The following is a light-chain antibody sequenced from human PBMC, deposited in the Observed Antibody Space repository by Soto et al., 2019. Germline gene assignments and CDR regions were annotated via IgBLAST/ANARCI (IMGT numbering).Light chain of an antibody. CDR2: RVI. V-gene: IGLV2-14*01. CDR1: SSDIGRYDY. Sequence: QSALTQPASVSGSPGQSITISCTGTSSDIGRYDYVSWYQQLPGKAPTLIIYRVIHRPSGVSDRFSGSKSGNSASLSISALQPDDEAAYFCGSYTSATTWVFGGGTKVTVL. J-gene: IGLJ3*02. CDR3: GSYTSATTWV.